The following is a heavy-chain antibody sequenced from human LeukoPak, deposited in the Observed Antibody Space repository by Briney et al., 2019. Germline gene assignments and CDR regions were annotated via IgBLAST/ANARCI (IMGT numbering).Heavy chain of an antibody. CDR3: ARVSSGSYYFDS. CDR2: IYHSGST. J-gene: IGHJ4*02. V-gene: IGHV4-4*02. Sequence: SGTLSLTCAISGGSISSSNWWSWVRQPPGKGLEWIGEIYHSGSTNYSPSLKSRVTISVDKSKNQFSLKVTSVTAADTAAYYCARVSSGSYYFDSWGQGTLVTVSS. D-gene: IGHD1-26*01. CDR1: GGSISSSNW.